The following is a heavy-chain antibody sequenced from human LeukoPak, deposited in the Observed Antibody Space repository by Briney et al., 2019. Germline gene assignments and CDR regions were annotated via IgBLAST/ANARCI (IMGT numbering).Heavy chain of an antibody. D-gene: IGHD2/OR15-2a*01. CDR2: INGRGDNT. Sequence: GGSLRPSCAASGVIISSYAMSWVRQAPGKGLEWVSAINGRGDNTYYADFVKGRFTISRDNSKSTVYLQMNSLRTEDTAVYYCAKDRVSPGFNWFDPWGQGTLVTVSS. V-gene: IGHV3-23*01. CDR1: GVIISSYA. J-gene: IGHJ5*02. CDR3: AKDRVSPGFNWFDP.